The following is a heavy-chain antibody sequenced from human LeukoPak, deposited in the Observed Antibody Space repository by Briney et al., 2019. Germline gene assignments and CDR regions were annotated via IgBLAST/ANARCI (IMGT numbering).Heavy chain of an antibody. CDR3: AKAYGYCSSTSCSHEEFDY. V-gene: IGHV3-30*18. Sequence: PGRSLRLSCAASGFTFSSYGMHWVRQAPGKGLEWVELISYDGSNKYYADSVTGRFTISRDTSKNTLYLQMNSLRAEDTAVYYCAKAYGYCSSTSCSHEEFDYWGQGTLVTVTS. CDR2: ISYDGSNK. D-gene: IGHD2-2*01. J-gene: IGHJ4*02. CDR1: GFTFSSYG.